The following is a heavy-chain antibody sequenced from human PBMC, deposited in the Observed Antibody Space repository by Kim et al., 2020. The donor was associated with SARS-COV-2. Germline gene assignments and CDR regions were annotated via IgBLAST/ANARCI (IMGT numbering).Heavy chain of an antibody. D-gene: IGHD3-10*01. J-gene: IGHJ6*02. CDR2: IWYDGSNK. CDR1: GFTFSSYG. V-gene: IGHV3-33*06. Sequence: GGSLRLSCAASGFTFSSYGMHWVRQAPGKGLEWVAVIWYDGSNKYYADSVKGRFTISRDNSKNTLYLQMNSLRAEDTAVYYCAKDLLSGSGSYSYYYYYGMDVWGQGTTVTVSS. CDR3: AKDLLSGSGSYSYYYYYGMDV.